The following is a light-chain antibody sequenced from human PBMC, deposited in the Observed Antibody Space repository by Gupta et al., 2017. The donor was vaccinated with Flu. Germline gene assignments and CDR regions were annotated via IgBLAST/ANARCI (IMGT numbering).Light chain of an antibody. CDR2: EVS. J-gene: IGLJ3*02. CDR1: NSDIGAYNY. CDR3: GSYGAVWV. Sequence: QSALTQPASVFGSLGQSISISCTGTNSDIGAYNYVLWYQQHPRKGPKLMIYEVSNRPSGVSTCFSCSKYGNTAPMTVYGLQAEDEDYYYCGSYGAVWVLGGGTKLTVL. V-gene: IGLV2-14*01.